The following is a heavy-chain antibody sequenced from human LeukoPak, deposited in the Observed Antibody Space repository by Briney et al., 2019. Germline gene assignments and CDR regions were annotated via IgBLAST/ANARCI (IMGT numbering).Heavy chain of an antibody. V-gene: IGHV1-69*06. Sequence: SVKVSCKASGGTFSSYAISWVRQAPGQGLEWMGGIIPIFGTANYAQKFQGRVTITADKSTSTAYMELSSLRSEDTAVYYCARGPDGLWFGEYYYMDVWGKGTTVTVSS. D-gene: IGHD3-10*01. CDR3: ARGPDGLWFGEYYYMDV. J-gene: IGHJ6*03. CDR1: GGTFSSYA. CDR2: IIPIFGTA.